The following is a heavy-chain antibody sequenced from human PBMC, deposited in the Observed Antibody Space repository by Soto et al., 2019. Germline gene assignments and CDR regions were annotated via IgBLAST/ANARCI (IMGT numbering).Heavy chain of an antibody. CDR2: IWYDGSNK. Sequence: QPGGSLRLSCSASGFTFSSHGMHWVRQAPGNGLEWVAVIWYDGSNKYYADSVKGRFTISRDNSKNTLYLQMNSLRAEDTALYYRARDGEESILARFYYYMDVWGKGTTVTVSS. CDR3: ARDGEESILARFYYYMDV. V-gene: IGHV3-33*01. J-gene: IGHJ6*03. D-gene: IGHD6-6*01. CDR1: GFTFSSHG.